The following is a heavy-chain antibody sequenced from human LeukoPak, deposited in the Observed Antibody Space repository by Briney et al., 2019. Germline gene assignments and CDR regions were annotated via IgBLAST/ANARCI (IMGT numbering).Heavy chain of an antibody. V-gene: IGHV4-30-2*01. CDR3: AREVEMATNFFDY. J-gene: IGHJ4*02. D-gene: IGHD5-24*01. CDR1: GGSISSGGYS. Sequence: PSETLSLTCVVSGGSISSGGYSWSWTRQPPGKGLEWIGYNYHSGSNHYDPSLKSRVTISVDMSKNQFSLKLSSVTAADTAVYYCAREVEMATNFFDYWGQGTLVTVSS. CDR2: NYHSGSN.